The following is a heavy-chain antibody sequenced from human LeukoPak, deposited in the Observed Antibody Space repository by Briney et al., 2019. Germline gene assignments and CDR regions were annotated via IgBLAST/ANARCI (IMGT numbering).Heavy chain of an antibody. CDR2: ISGSNDNT. CDR1: GFTFSSYG. Sequence: PGRSLRLSCAASGFTFSSYGMHWVRQAPGKGLEWVSSISGSNDNTYYADSVKDRFTISRDNSKNTLSLQMNSLRAEDTAVYYCAKGRGTTVTSAANYWGQGTLVTVSS. D-gene: IGHD4-17*01. V-gene: IGHV3-23*01. J-gene: IGHJ4*02. CDR3: AKGRGTTVTSAANY.